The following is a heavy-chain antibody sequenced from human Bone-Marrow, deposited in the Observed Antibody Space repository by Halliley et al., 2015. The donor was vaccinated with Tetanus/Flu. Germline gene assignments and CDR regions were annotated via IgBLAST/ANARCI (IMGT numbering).Heavy chain of an antibody. V-gene: IGHV3-30-3*01. Sequence: WVAVISYDGTIQHCADSVKGRFSISRDNSKKTLYLQMNSLRPEDTAIYYCAREPPYYGSGSYDYWGQGILVTVSS. D-gene: IGHD3-10*01. CDR2: ISYDGTIQ. J-gene: IGHJ4*02. CDR3: AREPPYYGSGSYDY.